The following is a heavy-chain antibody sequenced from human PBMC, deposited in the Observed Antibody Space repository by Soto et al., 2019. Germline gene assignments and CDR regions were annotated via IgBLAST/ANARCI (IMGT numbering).Heavy chain of an antibody. CDR1: GGSFGGYY. D-gene: IGHD2-15*01. V-gene: IGHV4-34*01. CDR3: ASIRGYCSGGSCDPNEFDY. Sequence: SETLSLTCAVYGGSFGGYYWSWIGQRPGKGLEWIGEINHSGSTNYNPSLKSRVTISVDTSKNQFSLKLSSVTAADTAVYYCASIRGYCSGGSCDPNEFDYWGQGTLVTVSS. CDR2: INHSGST. J-gene: IGHJ4*02.